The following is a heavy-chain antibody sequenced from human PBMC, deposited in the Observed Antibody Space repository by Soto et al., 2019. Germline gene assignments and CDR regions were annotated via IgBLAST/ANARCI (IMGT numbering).Heavy chain of an antibody. Sequence: SEPLSLTGTGSGASISGFYWSWIRKSAGKGLEWIGRIYATGTTDYNPSLKSRVMMSVDTSKKQFSLKLRSVTAADTAVYYCVRDGTKTLRDWFDPWGQGISVTVSS. D-gene: IGHD1-1*01. CDR1: GASISGFY. CDR3: VRDGTKTLRDWFDP. CDR2: IYATGTT. J-gene: IGHJ5*02. V-gene: IGHV4-4*07.